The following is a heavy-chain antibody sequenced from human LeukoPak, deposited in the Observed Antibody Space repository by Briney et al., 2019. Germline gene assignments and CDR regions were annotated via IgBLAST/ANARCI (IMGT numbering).Heavy chain of an antibody. V-gene: IGHV1-8*01. CDR2: TNPNSGNT. Sequence: GASVNVSCKASGYTFTRYDINWVRQATGQGLEWMGWTNPNSGNTGYAQKFQGRVTMTRDTSTSTAYMELSSLRSEDTAVYYCAFSGYNYYYYMDVWGKGTTVTVSS. CDR3: AFSGYNYYYYMDV. CDR1: GYTFTRYD. D-gene: IGHD1-26*01. J-gene: IGHJ6*03.